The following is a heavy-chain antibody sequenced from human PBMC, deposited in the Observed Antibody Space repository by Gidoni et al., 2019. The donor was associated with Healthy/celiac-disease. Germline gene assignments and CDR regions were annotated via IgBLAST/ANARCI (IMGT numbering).Heavy chain of an antibody. CDR2: IKQDGSEK. D-gene: IGHD6-19*01. J-gene: IGHJ4*02. CDR1: GFTFSSYW. V-gene: IGHV3-7*03. CDR3: ARDPHEEMAVYFDY. Sequence: EVQLVESGGGLVQPGGSLRLSCAASGFTFSSYWMSWVRQAPGKGLEWVANIKQDGSEKYYVDSVKGRFTISRDNAKNSLYLQMNSLRAEDTAVYYCARDPHEEMAVYFDYWGQGTLVTVSS.